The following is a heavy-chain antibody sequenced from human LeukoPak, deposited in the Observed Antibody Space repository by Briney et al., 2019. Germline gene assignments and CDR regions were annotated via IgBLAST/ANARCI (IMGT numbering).Heavy chain of an antibody. D-gene: IGHD6-6*01. CDR1: GYTFTSYD. Sequence: ASVKVSCKASGYTFTSYDINWVRQATGQGLEWMGWMNPNSGNTGYAQKFQGRVTITRNTSISTAYMELSSLRSEDTAVYYCATEYSSSWEGDYWGQGTLVTVSS. J-gene: IGHJ4*02. CDR2: MNPNSGNT. CDR3: ATEYSSSWEGDY. V-gene: IGHV1-8*03.